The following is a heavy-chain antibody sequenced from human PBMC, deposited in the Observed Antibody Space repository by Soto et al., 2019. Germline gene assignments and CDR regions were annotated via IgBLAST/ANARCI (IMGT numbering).Heavy chain of an antibody. CDR1: GGSIRDYF. J-gene: IGHJ4*02. D-gene: IGHD4-17*01. CDR3: ARVGGDDFGDSGGFDY. CDR2: IYYSGRT. Sequence: SETLSLTCTVSGGSIRDYFWTWIRQPPGKGLEWIGYIYYSGRTNYNPSLKSRVSISVDTSKNHFSLQLRSVTAADTAVYYCARVGGDDFGDSGGFDYWGQGTLVPVYS. V-gene: IGHV4-59*01.